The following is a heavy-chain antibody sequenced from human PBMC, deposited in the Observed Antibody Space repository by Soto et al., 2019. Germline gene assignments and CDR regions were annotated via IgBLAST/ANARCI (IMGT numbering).Heavy chain of an antibody. CDR2: IYYSGST. V-gene: IGHV4-39*01. CDR1: GASIMSSSYY. D-gene: IGHD6-13*01. J-gene: IGHJ4*02. Sequence: SETLSLTCTVTGASIMSSSYYWGWIRQPPGKGLEWIGSIYYSGSTYYNPSLKSRVTISVDTSKNQFSLKLSSVTAADTAVYYCARRASSWYLDYWGQGTLVTVS. CDR3: ARRASSWYLDY.